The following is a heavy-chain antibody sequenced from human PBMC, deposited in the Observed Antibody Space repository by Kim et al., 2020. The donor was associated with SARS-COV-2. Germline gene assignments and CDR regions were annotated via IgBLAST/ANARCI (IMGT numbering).Heavy chain of an antibody. CDR3: AKETGNKYYFDY. CDR2: ISDSGAST. J-gene: IGHJ4*02. V-gene: IGHV3-23*01. CDR1: GFTFNNYG. D-gene: IGHD1-1*01. Sequence: GESLKISCAASGFTFNNYGMNWVRQAPGKGLEWVSAISDSGASTSYADSAKGRFTISRDNSKNTLYLQMNSVRAEDTAVYYCAKETGNKYYFDYWGQGTLVTVSS.